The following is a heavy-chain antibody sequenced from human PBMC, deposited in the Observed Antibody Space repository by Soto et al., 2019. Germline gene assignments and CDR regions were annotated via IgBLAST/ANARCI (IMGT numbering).Heavy chain of an antibody. Sequence: CSVKVSCKASGGTFSSYAISWVRQAPGQGLEWMGGIIPIFGTANYAQKFEGRVTITADESTSTAYMELSSLRSEDTAVYYCASGYDGWEPLFSYWGQGTLVTVSS. CDR3: ASGYDGWEPLFSY. J-gene: IGHJ4*02. V-gene: IGHV1-69*13. D-gene: IGHD1-26*01. CDR1: GGTFSSYA. CDR2: IIPIFGTA.